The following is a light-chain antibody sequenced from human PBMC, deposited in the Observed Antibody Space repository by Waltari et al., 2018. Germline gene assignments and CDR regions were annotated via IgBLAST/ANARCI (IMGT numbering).Light chain of an antibody. Sequence: QSVLTQPPSASGTPGQRVTISSSGSNSNIGSNYVYWYQQLPGTAPKLLIYRRNQRLSGVPDRFSASKSGTSGSLASSGLRSEDEADYYCAAWDDSLSAWVFGGGTKLTVL. CDR2: RRN. V-gene: IGLV1-47*01. CDR3: AAWDDSLSAWV. J-gene: IGLJ3*02. CDR1: NSNIGSNY.